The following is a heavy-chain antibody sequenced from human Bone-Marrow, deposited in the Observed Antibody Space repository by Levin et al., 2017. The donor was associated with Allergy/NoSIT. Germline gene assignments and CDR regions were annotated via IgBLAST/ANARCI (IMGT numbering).Heavy chain of an antibody. V-gene: IGHV3-30*18. CDR2: ISYNGNYQ. CDR1: GIASISYG. Sequence: GGSLRLSCAASGIASISYGMHWVRQAPGKGLEWVAVISYNGNYQEYADSVKGRFAISRDTSRNTLYLQMNSLRPEDTAVYYCAKAVSGVLYFGSGSSFYYWGQGTLVTVSS. CDR3: AKAVSGVLYFGSGSSFYY. J-gene: IGHJ4*02. D-gene: IGHD3-10*01.